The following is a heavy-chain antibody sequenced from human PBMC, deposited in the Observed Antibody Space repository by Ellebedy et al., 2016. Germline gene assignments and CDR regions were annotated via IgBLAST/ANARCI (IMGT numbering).Heavy chain of an antibody. V-gene: IGHV3-74*01. CDR2: INGVGTST. CDR3: GRGPIFGVVMGYYYYGMDV. Sequence: GGSLRLSCAASGFTFSTYWMHWVRQAPGKGLVWVSRINGVGTSTNYADSVKGRFTISRDNSKNTLYLQMSSLRAEDTAVYYCGRGPIFGVVMGYYYYGMDVWGQGTRVTVSS. CDR1: GFTFSTYW. D-gene: IGHD3-3*01. J-gene: IGHJ6*02.